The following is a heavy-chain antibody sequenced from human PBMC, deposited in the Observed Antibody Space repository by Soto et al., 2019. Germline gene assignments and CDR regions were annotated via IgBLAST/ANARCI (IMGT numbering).Heavy chain of an antibody. J-gene: IGHJ6*02. CDR3: ARDRPIFGVVTRSSYYGMDV. Sequence: SVKVTCKASGYTFTVYYMHWVRQAPGQGLEWMGWINPNSGGTNYAQKFQGWVTMNRDTSISTAYMELSRLRSDDTAVYYCARDRPIFGVVTRSSYYGMDVWGQGTTVTISS. V-gene: IGHV1-2*04. D-gene: IGHD3-3*01. CDR2: INPNSGGT. CDR1: GYTFTVYY.